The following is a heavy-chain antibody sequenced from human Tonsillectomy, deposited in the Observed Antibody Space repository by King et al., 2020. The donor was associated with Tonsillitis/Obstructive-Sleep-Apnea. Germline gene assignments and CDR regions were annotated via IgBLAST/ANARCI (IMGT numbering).Heavy chain of an antibody. Sequence: QLVQSGAEVKKPGASVKVSCKASGYTFTGYYMHWVRQAPGQGLEWMGWINPNSGGTNYAQKFQGRVTMTRDTSISTAYMELSRLRSDDTAVYYCTRDGGELPQRIYYCDHWGQGTLVTVSA. CDR3: TRDGGELPQRIYYCDH. V-gene: IGHV1-2*02. D-gene: IGHD1-26*01. J-gene: IGHJ4*02. CDR2: INPNSGGT. CDR1: GYTFTGYY.